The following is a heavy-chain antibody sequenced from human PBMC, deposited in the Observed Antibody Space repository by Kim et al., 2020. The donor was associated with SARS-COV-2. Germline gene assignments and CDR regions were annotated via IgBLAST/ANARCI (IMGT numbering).Heavy chain of an antibody. Sequence: NDNPSLKSRVTIAVDTSKNQLSLKLSSVTAADTAVYYCARVSSSWYEVSYWGQGTLVTVSS. J-gene: IGHJ4*02. V-gene: IGHV4-59*01. CDR3: ARVSSSWYEVSY. D-gene: IGHD6-13*01.